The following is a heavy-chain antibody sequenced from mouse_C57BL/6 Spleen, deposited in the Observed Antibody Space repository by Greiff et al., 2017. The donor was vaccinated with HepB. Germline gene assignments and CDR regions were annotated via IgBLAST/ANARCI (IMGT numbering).Heavy chain of an antibody. Sequence: QVQLQQPGAELVKPGASVKLSCKASGYTFTSYWIHWVKQRPGQGLEWIGMIHPNSGSTNYNEKFKSKATLTVDKSSSTAYMQLSSLTSEDSAVYYCAREGSPDYFDYWGQGTTLTVSS. CDR1: GYTFTSYW. CDR2: IHPNSGST. J-gene: IGHJ2*01. CDR3: AREGSPDYFDY. V-gene: IGHV1-64*01.